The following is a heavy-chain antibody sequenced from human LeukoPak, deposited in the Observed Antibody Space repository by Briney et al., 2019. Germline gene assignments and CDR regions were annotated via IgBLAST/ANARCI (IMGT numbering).Heavy chain of an antibody. J-gene: IGHJ4*02. CDR1: GFTLSNYA. V-gene: IGHV3-23*01. CDR3: AKDFPTVEPEGYFDY. Sequence: GGCRRLAWAASGFTLSNYAMGWVRQPPGEGLEWVSSISGSGGNTYYADSVKGRFPISRDNSKNTLYLQINSLGVEDTALYYCAKDFPTVEPEGYFDYWGQGTLVTVSS. D-gene: IGHD4-23*01. CDR2: ISGSGGNT.